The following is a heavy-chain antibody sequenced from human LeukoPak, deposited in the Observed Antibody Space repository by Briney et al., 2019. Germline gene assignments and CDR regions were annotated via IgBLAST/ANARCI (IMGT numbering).Heavy chain of an antibody. V-gene: IGHV1-3*01. CDR3: ARGPIAAVAFFDY. J-gene: IGHJ4*02. CDR1: GYTLTNYP. D-gene: IGHD6-13*01. CDR2: INAGTGDT. Sequence: GASVKDSCKASGYTLTNYPIHWVRPPPGQRPEWMGWINAGTGDTRYLQRLQGRVTISRETSTSAVYMELSSLTYKDTAVFYCARGPIAAVAFFDYWGQGNLVSVS.